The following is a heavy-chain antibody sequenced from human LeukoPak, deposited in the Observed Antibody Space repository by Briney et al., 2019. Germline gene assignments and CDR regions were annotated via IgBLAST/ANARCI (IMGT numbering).Heavy chain of an antibody. CDR3: ARDYPSFSPT. J-gene: IGHJ5*02. CDR2: INSDGSST. V-gene: IGHV3-74*01. Sequence: QPGGSLRLSCAASGFTFSSYWMHWVRQAPGKGLGWVSRINSDGSSTIYADSVKGRFTISRDNAKNTLYLQMNSLRAEDTAVYYCARDYPSFSPTWGQGTLVTVSS. CDR1: GFTFSSYW. D-gene: IGHD3-3*02.